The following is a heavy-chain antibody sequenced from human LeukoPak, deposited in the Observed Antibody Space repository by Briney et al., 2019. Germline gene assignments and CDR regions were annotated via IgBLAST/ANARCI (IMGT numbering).Heavy chain of an antibody. CDR1: GFTFSSYA. CDR3: AKPIAVAGTSEDY. D-gene: IGHD6-19*01. CDR2: ISGSGGST. Sequence: AGGSLRLSCAASGFTFSSYAMSWVRQAPGKGMEWVSAISGSGGSTYYADSVKGRFTISRDNSKNTLYLQMNSLTAEDTAVYYCAKPIAVAGTSEDYWGQGTLVTVSS. V-gene: IGHV3-23*01. J-gene: IGHJ4*02.